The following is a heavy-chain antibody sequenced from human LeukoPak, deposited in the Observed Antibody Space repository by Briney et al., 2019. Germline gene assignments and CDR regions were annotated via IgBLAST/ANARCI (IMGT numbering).Heavy chain of an antibody. CDR2: INHSGST. CDR1: GGSFSGYY. CDR3: ARTDPLLLEPWYFDL. V-gene: IGHV4-34*01. Sequence: SETLSLTCAVYGGSFSGYYWSWVRQPPGKGLEWIGEINHSGSTNYNPSLKSRVTISVDTSKNQFSLKLSSVTAADTAVYYCARTDPLLLEPWYFDLWGRGTLVTVSS. D-gene: IGHD2-8*01. J-gene: IGHJ2*01.